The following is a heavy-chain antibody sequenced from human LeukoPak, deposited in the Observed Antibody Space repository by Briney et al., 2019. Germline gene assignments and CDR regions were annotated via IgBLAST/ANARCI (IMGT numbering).Heavy chain of an antibody. D-gene: IGHD3-22*01. CDR1: GGTFSSYA. CDR3: ARDYYDSSGYYGFDY. CDR2: IIPILGIA. V-gene: IGHV1-69*04. J-gene: IGHJ4*02. Sequence: GASVKASCKASGGTFSSYAISWVRQAPGQGLEWMGRIIPILGIANYAQKFQGRVTITADKSTSTAYMELSSLRSEDTAVYYCARDYYDSSGYYGFDYWGQGTLVTVSS.